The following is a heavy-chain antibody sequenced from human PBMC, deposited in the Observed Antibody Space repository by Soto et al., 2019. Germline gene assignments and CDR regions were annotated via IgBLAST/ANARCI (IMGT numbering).Heavy chain of an antibody. CDR1: EYTFTSYT. J-gene: IGHJ4*02. V-gene: IGHV1-3*01. CDR3: ARELQGLYYFDY. CDR2: INGGNGNT. Sequence: SVKVSCKASEYTFTSYTMHWVRQAPGQRLEWMGWINGGNGNTKYSRKFQGRVTITRDTSASTAYMELSSLRSDDTAVYYCARELQGLYYFDYWGQGTLVTVSS. D-gene: IGHD4-4*01.